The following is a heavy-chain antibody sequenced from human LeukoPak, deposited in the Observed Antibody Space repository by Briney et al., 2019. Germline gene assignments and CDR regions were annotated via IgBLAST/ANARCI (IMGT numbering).Heavy chain of an antibody. D-gene: IGHD3-3*01. CDR1: GGSISSGDYY. CDR3: ARVRFLEWLPFDY. J-gene: IGHJ4*02. Sequence: SEPLSLTCTVSGGSISSGDYYWSWIRQRPGKGLEWIGSIYYSGVTYYNPSLESRVTISVDTSKNQFSLNLNSVTAADTAVYYCARVRFLEWLPFDYWGQGTLVTVSS. V-gene: IGHV4-30-4*08. CDR2: IYYSGVT.